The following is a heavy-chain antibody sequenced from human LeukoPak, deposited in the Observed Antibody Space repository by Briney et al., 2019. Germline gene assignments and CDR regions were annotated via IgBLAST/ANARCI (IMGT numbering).Heavy chain of an antibody. D-gene: IGHD3-10*01. Sequence: GGSLRLSCAASGFTVSGNYMIWVRQTPGKRLEWVSLIYSGDNTYYTDSVKGRFTISRDNSENTLYLQMNSLRTEDTAVYYCARVADYYVSGHFDYWGQGTLVTVSS. J-gene: IGHJ4*02. CDR3: ARVADYYVSGHFDY. V-gene: IGHV3-53*01. CDR1: GFTVSGNY. CDR2: IYSGDNT.